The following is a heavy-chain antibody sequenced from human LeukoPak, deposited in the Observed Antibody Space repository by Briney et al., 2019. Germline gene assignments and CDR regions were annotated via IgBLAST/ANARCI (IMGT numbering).Heavy chain of an antibody. CDR2: IYHSGTT. CDR1: GDSLRSSNW. D-gene: IGHD2-2*01. CDR3: ANKVYCSTTSCYHAGF. J-gene: IGHJ4*02. V-gene: IGHV4-4*02. Sequence: PSETLSLTCAVSGDSLRSSNWWSWVRRPPGKGLEWIGEIYHSGTTNYNPSLKSRVTISMDTSKNQFSLNLRSVTAADTAVYYCANKVYCSTTSCYHAGFWGQGTLVTVSS.